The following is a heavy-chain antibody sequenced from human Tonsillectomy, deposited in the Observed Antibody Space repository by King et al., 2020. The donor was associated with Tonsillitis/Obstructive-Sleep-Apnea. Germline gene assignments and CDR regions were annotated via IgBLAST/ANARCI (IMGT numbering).Heavy chain of an antibody. D-gene: IGHD4-17*01. CDR2: IYYSGTT. CDR3: ARGDDYDNYLDY. Sequence: HVQLQESGPGLVKPSHTLSLTCTVSGGSISSGGYYWSWIRQHPGKGLEWIGYIYYSGTTYYNPSLKSRVTISLDTSKNQFSLKLSSVTAADTAFYYCARGDDYDNYLDYWGQGTLVTVSS. J-gene: IGHJ4*02. CDR1: GGSISSGGYY. V-gene: IGHV4-31*03.